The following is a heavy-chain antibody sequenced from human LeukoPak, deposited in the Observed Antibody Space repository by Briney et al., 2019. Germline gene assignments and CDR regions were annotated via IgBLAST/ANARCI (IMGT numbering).Heavy chain of an antibody. CDR2: INPDGSEK. CDR1: GFTFRTSW. CDR3: ARDRGYSSFDY. J-gene: IGHJ4*02. V-gene: IGHV3-7*01. D-gene: IGHD6-19*01. Sequence: GGSLRLSCGASGFTFRTSWMNWVRQAPGKGLEWVASINPDGSEKYSVDSAKGRFTISRDNAKNSLYLQMNSLRAEDTAVYYCARDRGYSSFDYWGQGTLVTVSS.